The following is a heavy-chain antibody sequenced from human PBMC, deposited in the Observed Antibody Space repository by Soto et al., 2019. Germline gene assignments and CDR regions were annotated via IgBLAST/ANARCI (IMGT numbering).Heavy chain of an antibody. D-gene: IGHD2-2*01. V-gene: IGHV3-33*01. Sequence: QPGGSLRLSCAASGFTFSSYGMHWVRQAPGKGLEWVAVIWYDGSNKYYADSVKGRFTISRDNSKNTLYLQMNSLRAEDTAVYYFARDLPGPPLLLSYGMDVWGQGTTVTVSS. CDR1: GFTFSSYG. CDR2: IWYDGSNK. CDR3: ARDLPGPPLLLSYGMDV. J-gene: IGHJ6*02.